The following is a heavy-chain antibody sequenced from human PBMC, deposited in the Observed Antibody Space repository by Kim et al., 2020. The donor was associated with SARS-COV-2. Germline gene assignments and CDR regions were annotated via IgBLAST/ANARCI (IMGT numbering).Heavy chain of an antibody. V-gene: IGHV6-1*01. CDR1: GDSVSSNSAA. CDR2: TYYRSKWYN. D-gene: IGHD4-4*01. Sequence: SQTLSLTCAISGDSVSSNSAAWNWIRQSPSRGLEWLGRTYYRSKWYNDYAVSVTSRITINPDTSKNQFSLQLNSVTPEDTAVYYCARGSIGRDYNKYGNTYHYGMDVWGQGTTVTVSS. CDR3: ARGSIGRDYNKYGNTYHYGMDV. J-gene: IGHJ6*02.